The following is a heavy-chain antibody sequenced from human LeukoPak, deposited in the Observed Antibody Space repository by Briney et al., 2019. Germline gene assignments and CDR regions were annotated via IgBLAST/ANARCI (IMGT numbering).Heavy chain of an antibody. Sequence: QAGGSLRLSCAASGFTFSSYGMHWVRQAPVKGLEWVAVISYDGSNKYYADSVKGRFTISRDNSKNMLYLQMNSLRAEDTAVLYCAKDLDSGALDYWGRGTLVTVSS. V-gene: IGHV3-30*18. CDR2: ISYDGSNK. J-gene: IGHJ4*02. D-gene: IGHD2-15*01. CDR1: GFTFSSYG. CDR3: AKDLDSGALDY.